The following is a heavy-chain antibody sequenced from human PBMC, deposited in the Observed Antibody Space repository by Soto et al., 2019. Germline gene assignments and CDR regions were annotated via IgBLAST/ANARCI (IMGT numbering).Heavy chain of an antibody. V-gene: IGHV3-7*05. CDR2: IKQDGSEQ. CDR3: AREAV. CDR1: GFTFSGYW. Sequence: EVQLVESGGGLVQPGGSLRLSCAASGFTFSGYWMSWVRQAPGKGLEWVANIKQDGSEQFYVDSVKGRFTISRDNAKNSLSLQMSGLRAEDTAVYYCAREAVWGQGTTVTVSS. J-gene: IGHJ6*02.